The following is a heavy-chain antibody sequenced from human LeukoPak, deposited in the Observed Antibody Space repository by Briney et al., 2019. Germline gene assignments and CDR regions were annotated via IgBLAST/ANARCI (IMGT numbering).Heavy chain of an antibody. CDR1: GYTFTGYY. Sequence: ASVKVSCKASGYTFTGYYMHWVRPAPGQGLEWMGWINPNSGGTNYAQKFQGRVTMTRDTSISTAYMELSRLRSDDTAVYYCASRYCSSTSCYAYYFDYWGQGTLVTVSS. CDR2: INPNSGGT. CDR3: ASRYCSSTSCYAYYFDY. V-gene: IGHV1-2*02. D-gene: IGHD2-2*01. J-gene: IGHJ4*02.